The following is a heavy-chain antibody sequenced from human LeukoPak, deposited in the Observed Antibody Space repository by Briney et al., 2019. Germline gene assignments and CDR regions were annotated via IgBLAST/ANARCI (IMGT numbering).Heavy chain of an antibody. CDR3: ARDAAYDFRNPYRYFQH. V-gene: IGHV3-7*01. J-gene: IGHJ1*01. Sequence: GGSLRLSCAASGVTFSTYWMTWVRQAPGKGLDWVGNIKQDGSETYYADSLKGRFTISRDNAKSALYLQMNSLRAEDTAVYYCARDAAYDFRNPYRYFQHWGQGTLVTVSS. D-gene: IGHD3-3*01. CDR2: IKQDGSET. CDR1: GVTFSTYW.